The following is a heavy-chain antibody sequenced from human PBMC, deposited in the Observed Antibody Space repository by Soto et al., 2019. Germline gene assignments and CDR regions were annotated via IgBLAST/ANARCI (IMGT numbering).Heavy chain of an antibody. V-gene: IGHV3-7*01. J-gene: IGHJ4*02. CDR3: ERARISYPYDSSVGYFDY. Sequence: GGSLRLSCAASGFTFSSYWMSWVRQAPGKGLEWVANIKQDGSEKYYVDSVKGRFTISRDNAKNSLYLQMNSLRAEDTAVYYCERARISYPYDSSVGYFDYWGQGTLVTVSS. D-gene: IGHD3-22*01. CDR2: IKQDGSEK. CDR1: GFTFSSYW.